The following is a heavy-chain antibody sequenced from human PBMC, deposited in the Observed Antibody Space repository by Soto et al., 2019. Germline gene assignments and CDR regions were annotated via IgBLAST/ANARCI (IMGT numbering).Heavy chain of an antibody. CDR1: GGSFSGYY. D-gene: IGHD3-10*02. CDR3: ARSSVRGWAY. Sequence: QVQLQQWGAGLLKPSETLSLTCAVYGGSFSGYYWSWIRQPPGQGLGWIGEITHRGSANYNPSLKSRVTISVDTSKNQFSLNLNSVTAADTDVYYCARSSVRGWAYWGQGTLVTVSS. V-gene: IGHV4-34*01. CDR2: ITHRGSA. J-gene: IGHJ4*02.